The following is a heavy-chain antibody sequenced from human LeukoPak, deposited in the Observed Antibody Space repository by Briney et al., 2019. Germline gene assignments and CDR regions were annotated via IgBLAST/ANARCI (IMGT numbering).Heavy chain of an antibody. D-gene: IGHD5-24*01. CDR2: IYYSGST. CDR1: GGSISSSSYY. CDR3: ARLSRSGEMATIKYYYGMDV. V-gene: IGHV4-39*07. Sequence: SETLSLTCTVSGGSISSSSYYWGWIRQPPGKGLEWIGSIYYSGSTNYNPSLKSRVTISVDTSKNQFSLKLSSVTAADTAVYYCARLSRSGEMATIKYYYGMDVWGQGTTVTVSS. J-gene: IGHJ6*02.